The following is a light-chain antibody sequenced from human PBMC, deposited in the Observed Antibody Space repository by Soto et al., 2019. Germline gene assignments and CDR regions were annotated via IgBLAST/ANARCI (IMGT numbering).Light chain of an antibody. CDR3: CSYTSTSTYV. Sequence: QSALTQPASVSGSPGQAISISCTGTSSDVGGAYNYVSWYQHHPDKAPKLVIFDVNNRPSGVSNRFSGSKSGNTASLTISGRQAEDEADYYCCSYTSTSTYVFGTGTKVTVL. CDR1: SSDVGGAYNY. V-gene: IGLV2-14*03. J-gene: IGLJ1*01. CDR2: DVN.